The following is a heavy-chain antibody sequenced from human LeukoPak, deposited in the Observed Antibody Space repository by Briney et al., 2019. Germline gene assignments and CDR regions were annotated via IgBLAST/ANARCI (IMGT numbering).Heavy chain of an antibody. J-gene: IGHJ4*02. Sequence: GGSLRLSCAASGFTFSSYVMSWVRQAPGKGLEWVSTIRGSGLNTYYADSVRGRFTISRDNSEDILYLQTNSLTAEDTAVYSCARNLATSSQIYYFDYWGQGTLVTVSS. V-gene: IGHV3-23*01. CDR1: GFTFSSYV. D-gene: IGHD3-3*01. CDR2: IRGSGLNT. CDR3: ARNLATSSQIYYFDY.